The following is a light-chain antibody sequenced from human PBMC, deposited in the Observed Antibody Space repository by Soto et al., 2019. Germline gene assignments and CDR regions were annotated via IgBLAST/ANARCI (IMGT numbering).Light chain of an antibody. V-gene: IGKV3-15*01. CDR3: QQYNTWPRT. CDR1: QSVSSN. Sequence: EIVMTQSPATLSVSPGERATLSCRASQSVSSNLAWYQQKPGQAPRLLIYVTSTRATGIPARFSGSGSGTEFTLTISSLQSEDFAVYYCQQYNTWPRTFGQGTKVDTK. J-gene: IGKJ1*01. CDR2: VTS.